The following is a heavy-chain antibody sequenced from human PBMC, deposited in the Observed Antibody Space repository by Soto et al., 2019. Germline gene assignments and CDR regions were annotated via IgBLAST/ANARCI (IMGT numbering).Heavy chain of an antibody. CDR2: IIPILGIA. J-gene: IGHJ4*02. D-gene: IGHD3-22*01. CDR1: GGTFSSYT. CDR3: ARDASCYDSSPPDY. V-gene: IGHV1-69*08. Sequence: QVQLVQSGAEVKKPGSSVKVSCKASGGTFSSYTISWVRQAPGQGLEWMGRIIPILGIANYAQKFQGRVTITADKSTSTAYMELSSLRSEDTAVYYCARDASCYDSSPPDYWGQGTLVTVSS.